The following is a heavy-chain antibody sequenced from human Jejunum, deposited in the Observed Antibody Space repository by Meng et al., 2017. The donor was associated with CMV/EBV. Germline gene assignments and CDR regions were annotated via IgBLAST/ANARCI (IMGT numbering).Heavy chain of an antibody. D-gene: IGHD1-14*01. Sequence: TFHTYAMSWVRQAPGKGLEWVSGISSGGSSTYYADSVKGRFTISRDNSQNTLYLQMNSLRAEDTAVYYCAKDGRMRLSFAEYFQYWGQGTLVTVSS. J-gene: IGHJ1*01. CDR2: ISSGGSST. CDR3: AKDGRMRLSFAEYFQY. V-gene: IGHV3-23*01. CDR1: TFHTYA.